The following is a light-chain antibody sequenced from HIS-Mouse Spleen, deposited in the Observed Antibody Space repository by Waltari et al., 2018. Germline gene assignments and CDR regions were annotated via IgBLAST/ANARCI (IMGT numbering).Light chain of an antibody. Sequence: SYELTQPPSVSVSPGQTARITCSGDALPKKYAYWYQQKSGQAPVLVIYEDSKRPSGIPERFSGSSSWTMATLTISGAQVDDEAEYYCYSTDSSGNHRVFGGGTKLTVL. V-gene: IGLV3-10*01. CDR3: YSTDSSGNHRV. J-gene: IGLJ2*01. CDR1: ALPKKY. CDR2: EDS.